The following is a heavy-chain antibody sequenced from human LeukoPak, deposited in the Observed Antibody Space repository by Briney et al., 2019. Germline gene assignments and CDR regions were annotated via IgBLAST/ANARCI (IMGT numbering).Heavy chain of an antibody. CDR2: MNPNSGNT. J-gene: IGHJ6*02. V-gene: IGHV1-8*01. CDR3: ARRVYYYYGMDV. CDR1: GYTFTSYD. Sequence: RASVKVSCEASGYTFTSYDINWVRQATGQGLEWMGWMNPNSGNTGYAQKFQGRVTMTRNTSISTAYMELSSLRSEDTAVYYCARRVYYYYGMDVWGQGTTVTVSS.